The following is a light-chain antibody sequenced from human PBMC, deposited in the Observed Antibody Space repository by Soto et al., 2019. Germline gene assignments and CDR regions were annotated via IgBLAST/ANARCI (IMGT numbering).Light chain of an antibody. Sequence: EIVLTQSPGTLSLSPGERATLSCRASQSVSSSYLAWYQQKPGQAPRLLIYGASSRATGIPDRFSGSGSGTDLTITISKLEPEEFAVYSCQQYGSSPGTFGQGTKVEIK. CDR3: QQYGSSPGT. J-gene: IGKJ1*01. CDR2: GAS. CDR1: QSVSSSY. V-gene: IGKV3-20*01.